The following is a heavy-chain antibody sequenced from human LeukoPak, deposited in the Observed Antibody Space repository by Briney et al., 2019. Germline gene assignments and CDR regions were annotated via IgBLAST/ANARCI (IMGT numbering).Heavy chain of an antibody. CDR3: ARDISRTMDV. Sequence: PGGSLRLSCVASGFTFSSRWMHWVRQAPGKGLVWVSTINTDGSTTRYADFVEGRFTISRDNARNTLYLEMNSLRVEDTAVYFCARDISRTMDVWGQGTTVTV. CDR1: GFTFSSRW. V-gene: IGHV3-74*01. CDR2: INTDGSTT. J-gene: IGHJ6*02. D-gene: IGHD2/OR15-2a*01.